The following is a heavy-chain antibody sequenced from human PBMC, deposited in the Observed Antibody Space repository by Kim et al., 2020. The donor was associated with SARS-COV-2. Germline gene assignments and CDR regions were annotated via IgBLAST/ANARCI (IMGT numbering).Heavy chain of an antibody. J-gene: IGHJ4*02. V-gene: IGHV4-59*01. D-gene: IGHD5-18*01. CDR3: AGNRGYSYGLFDY. Sequence: YPPSLKSRVTRSVDPSKNQFALKLSSVTAADTAVYYCAGNRGYSYGLFDYWGQGTLVTVSS.